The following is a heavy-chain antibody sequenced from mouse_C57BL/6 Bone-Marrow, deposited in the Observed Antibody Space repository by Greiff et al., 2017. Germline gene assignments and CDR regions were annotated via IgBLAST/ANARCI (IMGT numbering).Heavy chain of an antibody. Sequence: EVNVVESGGGLVKPGGSLKLSCAASGFTFSSYAMSWVRQTPEKRLEWVATISDGGSYTYYPDNVKGRFTISRDNAKNNLYLQMSHLKSEDTAMYYCARERYDYDAMDYWGQGTSVTGSS. D-gene: IGHD2-10*02. CDR2: ISDGGSYT. J-gene: IGHJ4*01. CDR1: GFTFSSYA. CDR3: ARERYDYDAMDY. V-gene: IGHV5-4*01.